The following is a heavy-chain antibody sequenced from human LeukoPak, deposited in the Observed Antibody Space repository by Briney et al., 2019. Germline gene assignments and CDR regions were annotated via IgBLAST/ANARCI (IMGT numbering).Heavy chain of an antibody. V-gene: IGHV4-34*01. J-gene: IGHJ4*02. CDR3: ARYGSYPPQGFDC. CDR2: INHSGST. Sequence: SETLSLTCAVYGGSFSGYYWSWIRQPPGKGLEWIGEINHSGSTNYNPSLKSRVTISVDTSKNQFPQKLSPVTAAATACYYCARYGSYPPQGFDCWGQGTLVTVSS. CDR1: GGSFSGYY. D-gene: IGHD1-26*01.